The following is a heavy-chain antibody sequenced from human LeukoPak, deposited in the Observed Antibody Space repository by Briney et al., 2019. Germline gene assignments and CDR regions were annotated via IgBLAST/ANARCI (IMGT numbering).Heavy chain of an antibody. CDR2: MCAYNGNT. D-gene: IGHD2-2*01. J-gene: IGHJ6*04. CDR1: GYAFTSYG. Sequence: ASVKVSCKASGYAFTSYGISWVGHAPGQGSGWRGWMCAYNGNTNYAQKLQGRVTMTTDTSTSTAYMELRSLRSDDTAVYYCARDCSSTSCRLYYGMDVWGKGTTVTVSS. CDR3: ARDCSSTSCRLYYGMDV. V-gene: IGHV1-18*04.